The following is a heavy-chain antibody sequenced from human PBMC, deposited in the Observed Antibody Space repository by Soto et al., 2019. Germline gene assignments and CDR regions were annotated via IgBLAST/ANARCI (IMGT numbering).Heavy chain of an antibody. CDR2: IIPISGAV. CDR3: ARTTTAYNGFDL. Sequence: QVQLVQSGAEVKKPGSSVKVSCKASGGTFTNYAINWVRQAPGQGLEWMGGIIPISGAVNYAKKFQGRVTITADEYTSTVYMALSSLRSENTAVYYCARTTTAYNGFDLWGQGTVVTVSS. CDR1: GGTFTNYA. J-gene: IGHJ5*02. V-gene: IGHV1-69*01. D-gene: IGHD4-17*01.